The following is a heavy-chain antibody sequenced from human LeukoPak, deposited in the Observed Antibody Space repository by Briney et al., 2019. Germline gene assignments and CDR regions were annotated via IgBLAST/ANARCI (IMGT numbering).Heavy chain of an antibody. CDR1: GGSSSGYY. D-gene: IGHD3-10*01. V-gene: IGHV4-34*01. CDR2: INHSGST. CDR3: ARGRMVRGVIDY. J-gene: IGHJ4*02. Sequence: SETLSLTCAVYGGSSSGYYWSWIRQPPGTGLEWIGEINHSGSTNYNPSLKGRVTISVDTSKNQFSLKLSSVTAADTAVYYCARGRMVRGVIDYWGQGTLVTVSS.